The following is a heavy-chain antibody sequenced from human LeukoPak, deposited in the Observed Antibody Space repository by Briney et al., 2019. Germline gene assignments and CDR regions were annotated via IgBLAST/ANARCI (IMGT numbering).Heavy chain of an antibody. CDR2: ISSSSSYT. D-gene: IGHD4/OR15-4a*01. V-gene: IGHV3-11*03. Sequence: GGSLRLSCAASGFTFSSYAMSWIRQAPGKGLEWLSYISSSSSYTNYADSVKGRFTISRDDAKNTLYLQMNSLRAEDTAVYYCVSFYYSAFFDSWGQGTLVTVSS. CDR3: VSFYYSAFFDS. CDR1: GFTFSSYA. J-gene: IGHJ4*02.